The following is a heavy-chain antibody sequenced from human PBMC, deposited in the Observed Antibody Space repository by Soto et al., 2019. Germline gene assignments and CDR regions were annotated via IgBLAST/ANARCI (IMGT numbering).Heavy chain of an antibody. CDR3: ARDRGVRGVIPPGWFDP. J-gene: IGHJ5*02. CDR2: VYSGGST. V-gene: IGHV4-4*07. CDR1: GGSITSHY. D-gene: IGHD3-10*01. Sequence: QVQLQEWGPGLVNPSETLSLTCTVSGGSITSHYWSWIRQPAGKGLEWIGRVYSGGSTNYNPSLRSRVTVSVDVSKNQFSLKLSSVTAADTAVYYCARDRGVRGVIPPGWFDPWGQGTLVTVSS.